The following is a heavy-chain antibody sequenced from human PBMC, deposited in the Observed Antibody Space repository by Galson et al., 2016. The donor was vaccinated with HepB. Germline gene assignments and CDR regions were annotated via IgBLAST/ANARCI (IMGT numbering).Heavy chain of an antibody. CDR3: FRVPRYYAGYSSGVGDC. Sequence: SLRLSCAASGFPFSSYAMSWVRQAPGKGLAWVSTISGAGTASYAYSVKGRFTISRDNSKNTLDPQMDSLRVEDTALYFCFRVPRYYAGYSSGVGDCWGQGTLLTVSS. V-gene: IGHV3-23*01. CDR1: GFPFSSYA. D-gene: IGHD2-15*01. CDR2: ISGAGTA. J-gene: IGHJ4*02.